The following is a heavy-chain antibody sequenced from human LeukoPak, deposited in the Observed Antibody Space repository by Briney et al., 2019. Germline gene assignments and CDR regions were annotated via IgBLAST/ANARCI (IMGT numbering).Heavy chain of an antibody. J-gene: IGHJ1*01. CDR1: GYTFTEHF. D-gene: IGHD1-7*01. V-gene: IGHV1-2*02. CDR2: IHPASANT. CDR3: ARDLRPANL. Sequence: ASVTLSCKASGYTFTEHFIHWVRQAPGQGLQYMGWIHPASANTVYAQMFHGRVTLTRDTPATTTYMELSGLRSDDTAVYYCARDLRPANLWGEGTLVTVSS.